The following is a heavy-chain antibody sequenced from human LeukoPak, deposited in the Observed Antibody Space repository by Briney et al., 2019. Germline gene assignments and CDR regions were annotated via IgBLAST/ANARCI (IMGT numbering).Heavy chain of an antibody. CDR3: ARGDNSGWYSDY. CDR2: IIPIFGTA. J-gene: IGHJ4*02. CDR1: GGTFSSYA. D-gene: IGHD6-19*01. V-gene: IGHV1-69*05. Sequence: GASVKVSCKASGGTFSSYAISWVRQVPGQGLEWMGGIIPIFGTANYAQKFQGRFTITTDESTNTAYMELSSLRFEDTAVYYCARGDNSGWYSDYWGQGTLVTVSS.